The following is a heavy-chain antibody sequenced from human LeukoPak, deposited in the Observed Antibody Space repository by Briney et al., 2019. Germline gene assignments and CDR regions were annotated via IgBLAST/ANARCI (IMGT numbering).Heavy chain of an antibody. D-gene: IGHD3-9*01. V-gene: IGHV3-7*01. CDR3: ARDKTIFGPPAWFDP. Sequence: PGGSLRLSCAASGFTFSSYWMSWVRQAPGKGLEWVANIKQDGSEKYYVDSVKGRFTISRDNAKNSLYLQMNSLRAEDTAVYYCARDKTIFGPPAWFDPWGQGTLVTVSS. CDR1: GFTFSSYW. CDR2: IKQDGSEK. J-gene: IGHJ5*02.